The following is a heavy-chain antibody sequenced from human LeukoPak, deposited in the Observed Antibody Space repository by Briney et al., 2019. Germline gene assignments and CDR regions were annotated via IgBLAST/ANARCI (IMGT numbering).Heavy chain of an antibody. Sequence: SVKVSCKASGGTFSSYAISWVRQAPGQGLEWMGGIIPIFGTANYAQKFQGRVTITADESTSTAYMELSSLRSEDTAVYYCARDAVAVAGTLGYWGQGTLVTVSS. CDR2: IIPIFGTA. CDR3: ARDAVAVAGTLGY. V-gene: IGHV1-69*01. J-gene: IGHJ4*02. CDR1: GGTFSSYA. D-gene: IGHD6-19*01.